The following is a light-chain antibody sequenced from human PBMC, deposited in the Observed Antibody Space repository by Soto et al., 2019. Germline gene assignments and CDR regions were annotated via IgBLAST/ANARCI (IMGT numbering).Light chain of an antibody. J-gene: IGKJ2*01. Sequence: EIVMSQSPATLSVPPGERATLSCRASQSVSSNLAWYQQKPGQAPRLLIYGASTRATGIPARFSGSGSGTDFALTINKLEPGDSAVYYCQQYARPPYALGQGTKVDTK. CDR1: QSVSSN. CDR3: QQYARPPYA. CDR2: GAS. V-gene: IGKV3-15*01.